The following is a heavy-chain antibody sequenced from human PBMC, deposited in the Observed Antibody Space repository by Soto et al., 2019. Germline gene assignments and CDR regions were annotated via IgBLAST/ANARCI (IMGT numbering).Heavy chain of an antibody. J-gene: IGHJ4*02. V-gene: IGHV1-69*02. CDR2: IIPILGIA. D-gene: IGHD6-13*01. CDR1: GGTFSSYT. CDR3: ARGIAGAIAAAEDY. Sequence: QVQLVQSGAEVQKPGSSVKVSCKASGGTFSSYTISWVRQAPGQGLEWMGRIIPILGIANYAQKFQGRVTITADKSTSTAYMELSSLRSEDTAVYYCARGIAGAIAAAEDYWGQGTLVTVSS.